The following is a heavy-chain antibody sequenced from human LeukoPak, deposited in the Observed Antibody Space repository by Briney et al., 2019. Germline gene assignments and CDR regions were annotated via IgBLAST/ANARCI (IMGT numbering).Heavy chain of an antibody. CDR3: ARDDMVRGTDY. J-gene: IGHJ4*02. V-gene: IGHV1-69*04. CDR1: GGTFSSYA. Sequence: ASVKVSCKASGGTFSSYAISWVRQAPGQGLEWMGRIIPILGIANYAQKFQGRVTITADKSASTAYLELSSLRSEDTAVYYCARDDMVRGTDYWGQGPLVTVSS. D-gene: IGHD3-10*01. CDR2: IIPILGIA.